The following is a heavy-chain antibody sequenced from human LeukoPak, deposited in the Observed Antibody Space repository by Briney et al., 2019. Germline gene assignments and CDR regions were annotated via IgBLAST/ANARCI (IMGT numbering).Heavy chain of an antibody. CDR2: IIPIFGTA. CDR1: GYTLTELS. D-gene: IGHD7-27*01. V-gene: IGHV1-69*13. Sequence: SVKFSCKVSGYTLTELSMHWVRQAPGKGLEWMGGIIPIFGTANYAQKFQGRVTITADESTSTAYMELSSLRSEDTAVYYCARANWGPDAFDIWGQGTMVTVSS. CDR3: ARANWGPDAFDI. J-gene: IGHJ3*02.